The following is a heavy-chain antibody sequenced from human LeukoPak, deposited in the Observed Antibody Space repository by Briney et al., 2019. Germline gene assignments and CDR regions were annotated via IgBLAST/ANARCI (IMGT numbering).Heavy chain of an antibody. J-gene: IGHJ4*02. CDR3: ASMGATWGFDY. Sequence: SQTLSLTCAVSGGSISSGGYSWSWIRQPPGKGLEGIGYIYHSRSTYSNPSLKSRVTISVDRSKNQSSLKLSSVTAAETAVYYCASMGATWGFDYWGQGNLVTVSS. D-gene: IGHD1-26*01. CDR1: GGSISSGGYS. CDR2: IYHSRST. V-gene: IGHV4-30-2*01.